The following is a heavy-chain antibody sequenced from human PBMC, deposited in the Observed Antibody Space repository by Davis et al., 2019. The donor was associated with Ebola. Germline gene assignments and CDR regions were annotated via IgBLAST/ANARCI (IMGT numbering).Heavy chain of an antibody. V-gene: IGHV1-69*06. D-gene: IGHD1-1*01. J-gene: IGHJ4*02. CDR3: ARDALQLERRSFDY. CDR1: GGTFSSYA. CDR2: IIPIFGTA. Sequence: SVKVSCKASGGTFSSYAISWVRQAPGQGLEWMGGIIPIFGTANYAQKFQGRVTITADKSTSTAYMELSSLRSEDTAVYYCARDALQLERRSFDYWGQGTLVTVSS.